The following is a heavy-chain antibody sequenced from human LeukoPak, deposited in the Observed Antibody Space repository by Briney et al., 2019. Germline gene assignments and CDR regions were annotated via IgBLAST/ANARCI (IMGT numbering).Heavy chain of an antibody. J-gene: IGHJ4*02. CDR3: ARVASSGIVGTTKGFDY. Sequence: GGSLRLSCAASGFTFSSYGMHWVRQAPGKGLEWVAVIWYDGSNKYYAVSVKGRFTISRDNAKNTVYLQMNSLRTEDTAVYYRARVASSGIVGTTKGFDYWGQGTLVTVSS. CDR1: GFTFSSYG. D-gene: IGHD1-26*01. V-gene: IGHV3-33*01. CDR2: IWYDGSNK.